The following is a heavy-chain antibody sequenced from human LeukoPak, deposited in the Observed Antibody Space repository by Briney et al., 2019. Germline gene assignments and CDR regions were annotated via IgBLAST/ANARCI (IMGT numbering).Heavy chain of an antibody. Sequence: PSETLSLTCAVYGGSFSGYYWSWIRQPPGKGLEWIGEINHSGSTNYNPSLKSRVTISVDTSKNQFSLKLSSVTAVDTAVYYCARHAKTYYYGSGRLNWFDPWGQGTLVIVSS. CDR3: ARHAKTYYYGSGRLNWFDP. CDR1: GGSFSGYY. V-gene: IGHV4-34*01. CDR2: INHSGST. D-gene: IGHD3-10*01. J-gene: IGHJ5*02.